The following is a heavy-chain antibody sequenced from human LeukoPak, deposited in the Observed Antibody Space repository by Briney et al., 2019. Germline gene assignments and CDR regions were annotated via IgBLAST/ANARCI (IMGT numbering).Heavy chain of an antibody. CDR2: SNI. CDR3: ARDSRYCSSTSCYTPNWFDP. Sequence: SNIYYADSVKGRFTISRDNSKNTLYLQMNSLIVEDTAVYYCARDSRYCSSTSCYTPNWFDPWGQGTLVTVSS. V-gene: IGHV3-30*01. J-gene: IGHJ5*02. D-gene: IGHD2-2*02.